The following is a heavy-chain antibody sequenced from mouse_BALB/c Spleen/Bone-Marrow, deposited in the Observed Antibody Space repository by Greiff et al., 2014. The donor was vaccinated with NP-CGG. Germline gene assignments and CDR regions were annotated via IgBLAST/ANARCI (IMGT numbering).Heavy chain of an antibody. CDR2: IDPANGNT. J-gene: IGHJ3*01. D-gene: IGHD1-1*01. Sequence: VQLKESGAELVKPGASVKLSCTASGFNIKDTYMHWVKQRPEQGLEWIGRIDPANGNTKYDPKFQGKATITADTSSNTAYLQLSSLTSEDTAVYYCAIYYYGSSGLAYWGQGTLVTVSA. CDR3: AIYYYGSSGLAY. CDR1: GFNIKDTY. V-gene: IGHV14-3*02.